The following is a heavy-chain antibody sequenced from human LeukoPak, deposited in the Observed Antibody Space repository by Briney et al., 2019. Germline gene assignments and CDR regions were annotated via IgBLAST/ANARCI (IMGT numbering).Heavy chain of an antibody. CDR3: AIAAAVDWFDP. CDR2: MNPNSGNT. CDR1: GYTFTSYG. V-gene: IGHV1-8*02. J-gene: IGHJ5*02. Sequence: ASVKVSCKASGYTFTSYGISWVRQAPGQGLEWMGWMNPNSGNTGYAQKFQGRVTMTRNTSISTAYMELSSLRSEDTAVYYCAIAAAVDWFDPWGQGTLVTVSS. D-gene: IGHD6-13*01.